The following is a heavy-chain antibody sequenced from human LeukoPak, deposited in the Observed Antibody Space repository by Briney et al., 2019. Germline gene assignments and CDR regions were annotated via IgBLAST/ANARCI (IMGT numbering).Heavy chain of an antibody. Sequence: GGSLRLSCAASGFNFNNYWMTWVRQAPGKGLEWVANIKPDGSEKYYVDSVKGRFTISREHAKNSLYLQMNSLRAEDTALYYCVRGGDHSGSYDYWGQGTLVTVSS. J-gene: IGHJ4*02. CDR1: GFNFNNYW. D-gene: IGHD3-10*01. CDR2: IKPDGSEK. CDR3: VRGGDHSGSYDY. V-gene: IGHV3-7*03.